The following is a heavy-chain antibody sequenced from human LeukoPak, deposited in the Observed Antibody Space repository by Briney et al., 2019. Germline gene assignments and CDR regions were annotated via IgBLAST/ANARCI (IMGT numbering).Heavy chain of an antibody. Sequence: SQTLSLTCIVSSGSISSGGYYWSWIRQHPGKGLEWIGYISHSGSTLYNPYLKRRAMISIASSKTQFSLKLTSVTAADTAVYYCARDGGSSGYRYFDLWGRGTLVTVPS. CDR2: ISHSGST. J-gene: IGHJ2*01. D-gene: IGHD3-22*01. CDR1: SGSISSGGYY. V-gene: IGHV4-31*03. CDR3: ARDGGSSGYRYFDL.